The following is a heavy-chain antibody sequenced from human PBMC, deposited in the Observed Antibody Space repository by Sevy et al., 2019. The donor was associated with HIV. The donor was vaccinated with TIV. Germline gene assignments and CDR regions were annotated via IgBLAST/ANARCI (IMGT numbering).Heavy chain of an antibody. D-gene: IGHD3-22*01. V-gene: IGHV4-59*01. CDR2: IHDSGNT. CDR1: GTSISVYF. J-gene: IGHJ3*02. CDR3: ARDHFYDSSGYWNDALDI. Sequence: SETVSLACTVSGTSISVYFWSWIRQAPGKGLEWIGYIHDSGNTNYNPSLKGRVTMSVNTSKNQFSLKLTSVTAADTAVYFCARDHFYDSSGYWNDALDIWGQGTTVTVSS.